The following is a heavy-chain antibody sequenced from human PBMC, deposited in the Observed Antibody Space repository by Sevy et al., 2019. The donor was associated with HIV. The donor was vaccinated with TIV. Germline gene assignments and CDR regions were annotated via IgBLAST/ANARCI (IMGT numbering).Heavy chain of an antibody. D-gene: IGHD3-10*01. CDR3: ARDKLPPVMVTMVRGALSYFFDY. CDR1: GFTFSSYG. V-gene: IGHV3-33*01. J-gene: IGHJ4*02. CDR2: IWYDGTNK. Sequence: GGSLRLSCAASGFTFSSYGMHWVCQAPDKGLEWVAVIWYDGTNKYYADSVKGRFTISRDNSKNTLYLQMSSLRAEDTAVYYCARDKLPPVMVTMVRGALSYFFDYWGQGTLVTVSS.